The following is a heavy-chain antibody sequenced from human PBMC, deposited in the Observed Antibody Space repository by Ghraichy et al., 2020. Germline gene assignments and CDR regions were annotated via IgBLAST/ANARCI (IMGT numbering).Heavy chain of an antibody. J-gene: IGHJ4*02. D-gene: IGHD2-15*01. CDR1: GFSFDSYA. V-gene: IGHV3-48*02. CDR2: ISRSRDTI. Sequence: GGSLRLSCVASGFSFDSYAMNWVRQAPGKGLEWLSYISRSRDTIYYADSVKGRFTISRDNSKNSLYLQMNGLRDEDTAVYYCARARGGAPLFVAYWGQGTLATAS. CDR3: ARARGGAPLFVAY.